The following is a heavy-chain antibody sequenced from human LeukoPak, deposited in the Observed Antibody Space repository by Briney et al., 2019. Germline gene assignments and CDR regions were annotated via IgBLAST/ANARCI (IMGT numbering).Heavy chain of an antibody. CDR1: GFTFSSYW. CDR2: INSDGSST. CDR3: AREAYYDSSGYYPTLDY. J-gene: IGHJ4*02. V-gene: IGHV3-74*01. D-gene: IGHD3-22*01. Sequence: GGSLRLSCAASGFTFSSYWMHWVRQAPGKGLVWVSRINSDGSSTSYADSVKGRFTISRDNAKNTLYLQMNSLRAEDTAVYYCAREAYYDSSGYYPTLDYWGQGTLVTVSS.